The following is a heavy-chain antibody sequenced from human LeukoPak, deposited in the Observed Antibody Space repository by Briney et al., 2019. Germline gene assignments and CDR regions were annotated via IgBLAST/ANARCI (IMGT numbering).Heavy chain of an antibody. CDR1: GGSFSGYY. CDR2: INHSGST. CDR3: ARHADYYDSSGYVYPFDY. V-gene: IGHV4-34*01. J-gene: IGHJ4*02. D-gene: IGHD3-22*01. Sequence: PSETLSLTCAVYGGSFSGYYWSWIRQPPGKGLEWIGEINHSGSTNYNPSLKSRVTISVDTSKNQFSLKLSSVTAADTAVYYCARHADYYDSSGYVYPFDYWGQGTLVTVSS.